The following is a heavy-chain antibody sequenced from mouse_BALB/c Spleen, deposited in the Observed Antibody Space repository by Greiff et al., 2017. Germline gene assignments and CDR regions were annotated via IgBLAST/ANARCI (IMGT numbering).Heavy chain of an antibody. CDR1: GYSITSDYA. V-gene: IGHV3-2*02. CDR2: ISYSGST. CDR3: ARGGWDWFAY. J-gene: IGHJ3*01. D-gene: IGHD3-3*01. Sequence: EVKLMESGPGLVKPSQSLSLTCTVTGYSITSDYAWNWIRQFPGNKLEWMGYISYSGSTSYNPSLKSRISITRDTSKNQFFLQLNSVTTEDTATYYCARGGWDWFAYWGQGTLVTVSA.